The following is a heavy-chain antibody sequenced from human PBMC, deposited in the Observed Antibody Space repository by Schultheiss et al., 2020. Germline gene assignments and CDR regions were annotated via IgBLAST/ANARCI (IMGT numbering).Heavy chain of an antibody. D-gene: IGHD6-19*01. CDR2: ISYDGSNK. J-gene: IGHJ4*02. CDR1: GFTFSSYS. Sequence: GGSLRLSCAASGFTFSSYSMNWVRQAPGKGLEWVAVISYDGSNKYYADSVKGRFTISRDNSKNTAYLQMNSLKTEDTAVYYCTRQRIAVAGLSNWGQGTLGTGS. CDR3: TRQRIAVAGLSN. V-gene: IGHV3-30*03.